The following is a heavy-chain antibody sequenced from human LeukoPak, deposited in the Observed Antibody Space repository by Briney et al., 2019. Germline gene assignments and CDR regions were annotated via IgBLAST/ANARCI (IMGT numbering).Heavy chain of an antibody. J-gene: IGHJ6*04. Sequence: GGSLRLSCAASGFTFSSNWMSWVRQAPGKGLEWVANIKEDGSEKYYVESVKGRFTISRDNAKNSLYLQMDSLRAEDTAVYYCARGPVWGKGTTVTVSS. CDR2: IKEDGSEK. V-gene: IGHV3-7*01. CDR3: ARGPV. CDR1: GFTFSSNW.